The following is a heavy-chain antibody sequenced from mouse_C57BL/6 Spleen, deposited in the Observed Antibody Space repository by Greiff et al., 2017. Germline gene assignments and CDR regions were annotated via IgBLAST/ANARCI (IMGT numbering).Heavy chain of an antibody. CDR3: ARRVVTTTRDYAMDY. D-gene: IGHD2-2*01. Sequence: EVMLVESGGGLVKPGGSLKLSCAASGFTFSDYGMHWVRQAPEKGLEWVAYISSGSSTIYYADTVKGRFTISRDNAKNTLFLQMTSLRSEDTAMYYCARRVVTTTRDYAMDYWGQGTSVTVSS. CDR1: GFTFSDYG. V-gene: IGHV5-17*01. CDR2: ISSGSSTI. J-gene: IGHJ4*01.